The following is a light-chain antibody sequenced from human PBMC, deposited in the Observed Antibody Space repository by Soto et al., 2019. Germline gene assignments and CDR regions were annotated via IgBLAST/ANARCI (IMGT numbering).Light chain of an antibody. J-gene: IGLJ1*01. Sequence: QSVLTQPPSVSAAPGQKVTISCSGSSSNIGNNYVSWYQQLPGTAPKLLIYENNKRPSGIPDRFSGSKFGTSATLGITGLQAGDEADFYCGTWDSSLSAGVFGTGTKLTVL. CDR1: SSNIGNNY. CDR3: GTWDSSLSAGV. V-gene: IGLV1-51*01. CDR2: ENN.